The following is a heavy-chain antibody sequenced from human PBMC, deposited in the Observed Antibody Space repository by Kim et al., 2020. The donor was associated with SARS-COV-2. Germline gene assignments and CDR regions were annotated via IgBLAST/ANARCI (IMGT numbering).Heavy chain of an antibody. CDR1: GFTFSSYG. CDR2: ISYDGSNK. CDR3: AKLSTVTTPDAFDI. J-gene: IGHJ3*02. V-gene: IGHV3-30*18. D-gene: IGHD4-17*01. Sequence: GGSLRLSCAASGFTFSSYGMHWVRQAPGKGLEWVAVISYDGSNKYYADSVKGRFTISRDNSKNTLYLQMNSLRAEDTAVYYCAKLSTVTTPDAFDIWGQGTMVTVSS.